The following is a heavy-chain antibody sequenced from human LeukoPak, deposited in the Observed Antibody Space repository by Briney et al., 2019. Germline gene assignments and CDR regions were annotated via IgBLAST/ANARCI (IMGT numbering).Heavy chain of an antibody. V-gene: IGHV4-30-4*08. CDR1: GGSISSGDYY. J-gene: IGHJ6*03. CDR3: ARGDDYYYYMDV. Sequence: KPSETLSLTCTVSGGSISSGDYYWSWIRQPPGKGLEWIGYIYYSGSTYYNPSLKSRVTISVDTSKNQFSLKLSSVTAAGTAVYYCARGDDYYYYMDVWGKGTTVTVSS. CDR2: IYYSGST.